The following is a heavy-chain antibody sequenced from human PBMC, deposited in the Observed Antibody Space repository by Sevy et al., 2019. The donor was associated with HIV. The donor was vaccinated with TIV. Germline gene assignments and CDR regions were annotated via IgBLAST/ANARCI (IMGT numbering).Heavy chain of an antibody. Sequence: GGSLRLSCAASGFTVSSNYMSWVRQAPGKGLEWVSVIYSGGSTYYADSVKGRFTISRDNSKNTLYLQMNSLRAEDTAVYYCARDLESGEGAFDYWGQGTLVTVSS. D-gene: IGHD3-3*01. J-gene: IGHJ4*02. V-gene: IGHV3-53*05. CDR2: IYSGGST. CDR3: ARDLESGEGAFDY. CDR1: GFTVSSNY.